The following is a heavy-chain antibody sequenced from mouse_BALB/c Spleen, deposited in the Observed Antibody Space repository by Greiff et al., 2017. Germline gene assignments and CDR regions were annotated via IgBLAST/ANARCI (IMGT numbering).Heavy chain of an antibody. CDR1: GYNFTSYW. D-gene: IGHD1-1*01. Sequence: QVQLQQSGAELVKPGASVKLSCKASGYNFTSYWINWVKLRPGQGLEWIGDIYPGSGSTNYNEKFKSKATLTVDTSSSTAYMRLSSLASEDSALYYCARDYYGSSYVDWFAYWGQGTLVTVSA. J-gene: IGHJ3*01. CDR2: IYPGSGST. V-gene: IGHV1-55*01. CDR3: ARDYYGSSYVDWFAY.